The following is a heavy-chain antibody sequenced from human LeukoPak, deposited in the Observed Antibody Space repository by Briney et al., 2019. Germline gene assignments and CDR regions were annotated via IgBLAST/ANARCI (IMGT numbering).Heavy chain of an antibody. J-gene: IGHJ5*02. V-gene: IGHV4-59*01. CDR2: IYYSGST. Sequence: SSETLSLTCTVSGGSISSYYWSWIRQPPGKGLEWIGYIYYSGSTNYNPSLKSRVTISVDTSKNQFSLKLSSVTAADTAVYYCARGKAVAGLGPWGQGTLVTVSS. CDR3: ARGKAVAGLGP. CDR1: GGSISSYY. D-gene: IGHD6-19*01.